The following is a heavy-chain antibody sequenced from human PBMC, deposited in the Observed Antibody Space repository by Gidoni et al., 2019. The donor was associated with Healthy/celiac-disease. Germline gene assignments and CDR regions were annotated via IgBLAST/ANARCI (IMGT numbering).Heavy chain of an antibody. CDR1: GFTFGRYS. CDR3: ARVGQQLVPWAFDI. J-gene: IGHJ3*02. D-gene: IGHD6-13*01. Sequence: DVQLGGSEGGLVQPGGSLKLSCAASGFTFGRYSMNCVRQAPGKGLKWVSYISSSSSTIYYADSVKGRFTISRDNAKNSLYLRMNSLRAEDTAVYYCARVGQQLVPWAFDIWGQGTMVTVSS. V-gene: IGHV3-48*01. CDR2: ISSSSSTI.